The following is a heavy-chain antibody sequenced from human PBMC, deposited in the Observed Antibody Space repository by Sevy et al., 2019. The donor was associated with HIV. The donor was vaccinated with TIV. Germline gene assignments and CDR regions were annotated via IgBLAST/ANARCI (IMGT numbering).Heavy chain of an antibody. CDR1: GYTLTELS. J-gene: IGHJ4*02. CDR3: ATTKDYYDSSGYPFDY. CDR2: FDPEDGET. V-gene: IGHV1-24*01. Sequence: ASVKVSCKVSGYTLTELSMHWLRQAPGKGLERVGSFDPEDGETVYEHNFQGRVSMTDDTSTDTAYMEVISQKFEDTAVYYCATTKDYYDSSGYPFDYWGQGTLVTVSS. D-gene: IGHD3-22*01.